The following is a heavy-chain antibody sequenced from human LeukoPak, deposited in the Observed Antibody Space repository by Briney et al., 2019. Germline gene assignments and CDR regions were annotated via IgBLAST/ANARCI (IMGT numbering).Heavy chain of an antibody. CDR2: IYYSGST. CDR1: GGSISSYY. V-gene: IGHV4-59*01. Sequence: SETLSLTCTVSGGSISSYYWSWIRQPPGKGLEWIGYIYYSGSTNYSPSLKSRVTISEDTSKNQFSLKLSSVTAADTAVYYCASNTGYSYGYPSRFDYWGQGTLVTVSS. CDR3: ASNTGYSYGYPSRFDY. J-gene: IGHJ4*02. D-gene: IGHD5-18*01.